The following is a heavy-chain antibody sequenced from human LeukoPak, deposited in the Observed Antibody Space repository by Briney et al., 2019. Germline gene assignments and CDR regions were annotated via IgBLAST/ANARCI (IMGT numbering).Heavy chain of an antibody. V-gene: IGHV4-34*01. CDR3: ARGQENCGGDCGVAY. CDR2: IDHSGST. J-gene: IGHJ4*02. CDR1: GGSFSGYY. Sequence: SETLSLTCAVYGGSFSGYYWSWIRQPPGKGLEWIGEIDHSGSTNYNPSLKSRVTISVDTSKNQFSLKLSSVTAADTAVYYCARGQENCGGDCGVAYWGQGALVTVSS. D-gene: IGHD2-21*02.